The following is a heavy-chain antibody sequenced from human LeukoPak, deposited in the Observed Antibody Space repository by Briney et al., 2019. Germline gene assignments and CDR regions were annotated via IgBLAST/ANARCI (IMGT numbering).Heavy chain of an antibody. CDR1: GFTFSHYG. V-gene: IGHV3-33*08. Sequence: PGGSLRLSCTPSGFTFSHYGMHWVRQAPGKGLEWVAVIWSDASNQYYADSVKGRFTISRDDSQKTVYLQMNSLRPEDTAVYYCARDAQRGFNYSNSLRYWGHGALVTV. CDR3: ARDAQRGFNYSNSLRY. J-gene: IGHJ4*01. CDR2: IWSDASNQ. D-gene: IGHD4-11*01.